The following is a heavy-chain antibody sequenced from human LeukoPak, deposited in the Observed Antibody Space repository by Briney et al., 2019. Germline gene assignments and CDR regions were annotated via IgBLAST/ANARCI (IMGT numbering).Heavy chain of an antibody. CDR1: GFTFSSYA. D-gene: IGHD3-22*01. V-gene: IGHV3-23*01. J-gene: IGHJ4*02. Sequence: HAGGSLRLSCAASGFTFSSYAMSWVRQAPGKGLEWVSSASGSGGSTYYADSVKGRFTISRDNSKNTLYVQVNSLGTEDTAAYYCAKGSYYDSSGSFYFDYWGQGTLVTVSS. CDR2: ASGSGGST. CDR3: AKGSYYDSSGSFYFDY.